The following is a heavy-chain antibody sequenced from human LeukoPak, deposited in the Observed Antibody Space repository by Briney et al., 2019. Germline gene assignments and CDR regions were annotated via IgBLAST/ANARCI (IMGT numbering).Heavy chain of an antibody. D-gene: IGHD3-22*01. V-gene: IGHV4-4*07. CDR2: IYTSGST. CDR1: GGSISSYY. Sequence: SETLSLTCTVSGGSISSYYWSWIRQPAGKGLEWIGRIYTSGSTNYNPSLKSRVTMSVDTSKNQFSLKLSPVTAADTAVYYCARDSGYYYDSSGYFDYWGQGTLVTVSS. J-gene: IGHJ4*02. CDR3: ARDSGYYYDSSGYFDY.